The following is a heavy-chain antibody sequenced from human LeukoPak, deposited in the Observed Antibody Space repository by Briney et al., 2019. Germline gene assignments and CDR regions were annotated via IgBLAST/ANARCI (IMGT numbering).Heavy chain of an antibody. D-gene: IGHD3-10*01. V-gene: IGHV3-23*01. CDR2: ISGSGGST. Sequence: GGSVRLSCAASGFTFSSYAMSWVRQAPGKGLEWASAISGSGGSTYYADSVKGRFTITRDNSKNTLYLQMNSLRAEDTAIYYCAKDGFGSRSFIDLDYWGQGTLVTVSS. J-gene: IGHJ4*02. CDR1: GFTFSSYA. CDR3: AKDGFGSRSFIDLDY.